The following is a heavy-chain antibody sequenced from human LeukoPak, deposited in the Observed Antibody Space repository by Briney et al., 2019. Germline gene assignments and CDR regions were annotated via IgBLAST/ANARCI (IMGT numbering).Heavy chain of an antibody. V-gene: IGHV4-39*07. J-gene: IGHJ6*03. CDR1: GDSISSSSYY. CDR2: IYYSGST. CDR3: ARPPYYYGSGEGYYYMDV. D-gene: IGHD3-10*01. Sequence: SETLSLTCTVSGDSISSSSYYWAWIRQPPGKGREWIGSIYYSGSTNYNPSLKSRVTISVDTSKNQFSLKLSSVTAADTAVYYCARPPYYYGSGEGYYYMDVWGKGTTVTVSS.